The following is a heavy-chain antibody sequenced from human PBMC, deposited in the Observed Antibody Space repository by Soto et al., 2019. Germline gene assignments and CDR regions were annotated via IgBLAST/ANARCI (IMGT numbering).Heavy chain of an antibody. V-gene: IGHV1-69*13. CDR3: ARGRTTYYYDSSGYYFDY. CDR1: GGTFSSYA. CDR2: IIPIFGTA. D-gene: IGHD3-22*01. Sequence: VKVSCTASGGTFSSYAISWVRQAPGQGLEWMGGIIPIFGTANYAQKFQGRVTITADESTSTAYMELSSLRSEDTAVYYCARGRTTYYYDSSGYYFDYWGQGTLVTVSS. J-gene: IGHJ4*02.